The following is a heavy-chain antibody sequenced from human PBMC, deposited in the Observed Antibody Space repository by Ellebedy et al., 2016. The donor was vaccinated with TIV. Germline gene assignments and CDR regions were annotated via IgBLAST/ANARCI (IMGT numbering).Heavy chain of an antibody. CDR2: INHIGST. CDR3: ARGGSWGLAY. V-gene: IGHV4-34*01. CDR1: GGSFNDYY. Sequence: SETLSLTXAVYGGSFNDYYWSWIRQPPGKGLEWIGDINHIGSTNYNPSLKSRVTISVDTSKNQFSLNLESVTAADTAVYYCARGGSWGLAYWGQGTQVTVSS. J-gene: IGHJ4*02. D-gene: IGHD2-15*01.